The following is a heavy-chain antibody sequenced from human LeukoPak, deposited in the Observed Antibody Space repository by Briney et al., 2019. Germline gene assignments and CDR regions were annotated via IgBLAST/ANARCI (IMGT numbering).Heavy chain of an antibody. CDR2: IYYSGST. Sequence: SETLSLTCTVSGGSISSSSYYWGWIRQPPGKGLEWIGSIYYSGSTYYNPSLKSRVTISVDTSKNQFSLKLSSVTAADTAVYYCARCIYGSGSYRFYYYYYMDVWGKGTTVTVSS. V-gene: IGHV4-39*07. CDR1: GGSISSSSYY. J-gene: IGHJ6*03. CDR3: ARCIYGSGSYRFYYYYYMDV. D-gene: IGHD3-10*01.